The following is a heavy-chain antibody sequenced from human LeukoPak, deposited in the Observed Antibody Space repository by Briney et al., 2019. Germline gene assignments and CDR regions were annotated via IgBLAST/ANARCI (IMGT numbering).Heavy chain of an antibody. CDR2: IYSSGST. CDR1: GGSISSGGYY. Sequence: SQTLSLTCTVSGGSISSGGYYWSWIRQPAGKGLEWIGRIYSSGSTNYNPSLESRVTMSLDTSKNQFSLKLRSVTAADTAVYYCARGTMGTDYWGQGTLVTVSS. V-gene: IGHV4-61*02. D-gene: IGHD4/OR15-4a*01. J-gene: IGHJ4*02. CDR3: ARGTMGTDY.